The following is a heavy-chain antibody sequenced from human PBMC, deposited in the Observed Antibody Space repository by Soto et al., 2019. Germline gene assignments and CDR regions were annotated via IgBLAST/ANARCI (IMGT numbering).Heavy chain of an antibody. J-gene: IGHJ4*02. V-gene: IGHV1-8*01. CDR3: ARGARGVAGTKDY. Sequence: QVQLVQSGAEVKQPGASVKVSCKASGYTFTSYDINWVRQDTGQGREWMGWMNPNSGNTGYAQKFQGRVTMTRNTSLSAAYMELSSLRADVTAVYYCARGARGVAGTKDYWGQGTLVTVAS. CDR1: GYTFTSYD. CDR2: MNPNSGNT. D-gene: IGHD6-19*01.